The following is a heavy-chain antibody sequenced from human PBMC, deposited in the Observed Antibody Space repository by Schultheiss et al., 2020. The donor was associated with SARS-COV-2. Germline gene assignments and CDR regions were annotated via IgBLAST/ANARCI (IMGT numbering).Heavy chain of an antibody. J-gene: IGHJ3*02. V-gene: IGHV1-69*13. CDR1: GYTFTGYY. D-gene: IGHD2-15*01. CDR2: IIPIFGTA. CDR3: ARDMGLGSAFDI. Sequence: SVKVSCKASGYTFTGYYMHWVRQAPGQGLEWMGGIIPIFGTANYAQKFQGRVTITADESTSTAYMELSSLRSEDTAVYYCARDMGLGSAFDIWGQGTMVTVSS.